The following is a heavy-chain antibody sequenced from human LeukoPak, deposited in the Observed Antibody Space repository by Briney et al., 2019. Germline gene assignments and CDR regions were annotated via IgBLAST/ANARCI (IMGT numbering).Heavy chain of an antibody. CDR3: AKRYYYDSSGYYCYFDY. J-gene: IGHJ4*02. Sequence: SGGSLRLSRAASGFTFSSYAVSWVRQAPGKGLEWVSAISGSGGSTYYADSVKGRFTISRDNSKNTLYLQMNSLRAEDTAVYYCAKRYYYDSSGYYCYFDYWGQGTLVTVSS. CDR1: GFTFSSYA. D-gene: IGHD3-22*01. CDR2: ISGSGGST. V-gene: IGHV3-23*01.